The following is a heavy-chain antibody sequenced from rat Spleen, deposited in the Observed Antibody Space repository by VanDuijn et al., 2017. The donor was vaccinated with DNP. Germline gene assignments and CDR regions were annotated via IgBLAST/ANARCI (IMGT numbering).Heavy chain of an antibody. CDR3: TSNPHIRTAAPFDY. J-gene: IGHJ2*01. Sequence: EVQLVESGGGLVQPGGSLRLSCVASGFSFNNYWMTWIRQAPGKGLEWVASITNTGGGTYYQDSVKGRFSLSRDDAKSTLYLQVNSLRSEDTATYYCTSNPHIRTAAPFDYWGQGVMVTVSS. V-gene: IGHV5-31*01. D-gene: IGHD3-8*01. CDR2: ITNTGGGT. CDR1: GFSFNNYW.